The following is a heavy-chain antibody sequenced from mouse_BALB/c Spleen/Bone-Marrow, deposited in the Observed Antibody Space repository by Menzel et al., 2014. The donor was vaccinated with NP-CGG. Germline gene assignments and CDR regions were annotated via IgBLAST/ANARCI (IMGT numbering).Heavy chain of an antibody. CDR2: ISTYSGNT. D-gene: IGHD1-1*01. J-gene: IGHJ4*01. CDR3: AGDGSSYYAMDY. CDR1: GYTFTDYA. Sequence: VQLQESGPELVRPGVSVKISCKGSGYTFTDYAMHWVKQSHAKSLEWIGVISTYSGNTNYNQKFKGKATMTVDKSSSTAYMELARLTSEDSAIYYCAGDGSSYYAMDYWGQGTSVTVSS. V-gene: IGHV1-67*01.